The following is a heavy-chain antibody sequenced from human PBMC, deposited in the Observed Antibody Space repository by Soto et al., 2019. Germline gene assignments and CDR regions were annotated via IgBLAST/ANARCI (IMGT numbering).Heavy chain of an antibody. CDR1: GFAFNTYS. J-gene: IGHJ4*02. CDR3: AKVSPMGYFFDF. V-gene: IGHV3-30-3*01. Sequence: GGSLRLSCAASGFAFNTYSMHWVRQAPGRGLEWVAVISYDGSNKFYADSVKGRFTISRDNSKNTLYLEMNSLRGEDTAVYSCAKVSPMGYFFDFWGQGTLVTVSS. CDR2: ISYDGSNK.